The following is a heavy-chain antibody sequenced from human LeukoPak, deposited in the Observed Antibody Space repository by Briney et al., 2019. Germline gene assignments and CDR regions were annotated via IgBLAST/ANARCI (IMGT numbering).Heavy chain of an antibody. J-gene: IGHJ4*02. CDR3: AKDMKPDGLWDADY. Sequence: PGGSLRLSCAASGFTFGTYSMSWVRQAPGKGLEWGSGISGSGGQTFYADSVKGRFTISRDNSNSFLFLHMDSLRAEDTALYYCAKDMKPDGLWDADYWGQGTLVTVSS. D-gene: IGHD1-14*01. V-gene: IGHV3-23*01. CDR1: GFTFGTYS. CDR2: ISGSGGQT.